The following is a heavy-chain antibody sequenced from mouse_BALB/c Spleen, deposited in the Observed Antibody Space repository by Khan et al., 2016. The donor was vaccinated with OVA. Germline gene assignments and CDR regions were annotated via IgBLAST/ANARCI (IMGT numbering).Heavy chain of an antibody. D-gene: IGHD1-1*01. CDR3: ARVYGGDFDY. V-gene: IGHV3-2*02. J-gene: IGHJ2*01. CDR1: GYSITSDYA. Sequence: EVQLQESGPGLVKPSQSLSLTCTVTGYSITSDYAWNWIRQFPGNKLEWMGFISYSGNTNYNPSLKSRISITRDTTKNQFFLQLNSVTIEDTATYYCARVYGGDFDYWSHGTTLTVSS. CDR2: ISYSGNT.